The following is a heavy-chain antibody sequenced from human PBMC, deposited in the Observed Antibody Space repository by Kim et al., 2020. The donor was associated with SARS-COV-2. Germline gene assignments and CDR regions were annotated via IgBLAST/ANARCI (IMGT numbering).Heavy chain of an antibody. V-gene: IGHV3-30-3*01. CDR3: ARDLVGATDD. J-gene: IGHJ4*02. D-gene: IGHD1-26*01. Sequence: GGSLRLSCAASGFTFSSYAMHWVRQAPGKGLEWVAVISYDGSNKYYADSVKGRFTISRDNSKNTLYLQMNSLRAEDTAVYYCARDLVGATDDWGQGTLVTVSS. CDR1: GFTFSSYA. CDR2: ISYDGSNK.